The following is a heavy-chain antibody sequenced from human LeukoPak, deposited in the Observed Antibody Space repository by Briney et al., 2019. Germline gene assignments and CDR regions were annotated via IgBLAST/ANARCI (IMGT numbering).Heavy chain of an antibody. D-gene: IGHD4-11*01. J-gene: IGHJ4*02. Sequence: ASVHVSHKPSGGTLSNYTIRWVRQAPGRGLAWMGRIIPILGIENYAQKFQGRVTITADKSTRTVYMDVSSLRSEDTAVYYCARGFFGSSNYDGVDYWGKGTLVTVSS. V-gene: IGHV1-69*02. CDR1: GGTLSNYT. CDR3: ARGFFGSSNYDGVDY. CDR2: IIPILGIE.